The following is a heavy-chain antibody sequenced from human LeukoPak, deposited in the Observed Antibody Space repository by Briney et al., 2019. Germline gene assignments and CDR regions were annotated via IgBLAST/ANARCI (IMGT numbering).Heavy chain of an antibody. CDR1: GFTFSSYA. Sequence: GGSLRLSCAASGFTFSSYAMHWVRQAPGKGLEWVAVISYDGSNKYYADSVKGRFTISRDNSKNTLYLQMNSLRAEDTAVYYCAGGVYTSGWNYFDYWGQGTLVTVSS. CDR2: ISYDGSNK. J-gene: IGHJ4*02. D-gene: IGHD6-19*01. V-gene: IGHV3-30-3*01. CDR3: AGGVYTSGWNYFDY.